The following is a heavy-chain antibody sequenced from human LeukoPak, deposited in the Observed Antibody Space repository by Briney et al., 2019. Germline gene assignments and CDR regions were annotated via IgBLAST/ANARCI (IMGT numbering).Heavy chain of an antibody. CDR3: AKPLAVAGYYYYYYGMDV. J-gene: IGHJ6*02. D-gene: IGHD6-19*01. CDR2: ISGSGGST. Sequence: GGSLRLSCAASGFTLSSYAMSGVRQAPGKGLEWVSAISGSGGSTYYADSVKGRFTISRDNSKNTLYLQMNSLRAEDTAVYYCAKPLAVAGYYYYYYGMDVWGQGTTVTVSS. CDR1: GFTLSSYA. V-gene: IGHV3-23*01.